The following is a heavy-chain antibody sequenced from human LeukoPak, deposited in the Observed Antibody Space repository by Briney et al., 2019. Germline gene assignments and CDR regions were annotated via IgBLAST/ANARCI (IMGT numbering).Heavy chain of an antibody. J-gene: IGHJ4*02. CDR3: ARAQVSYYDSSGYYYKYFDY. D-gene: IGHD3-22*01. Sequence: SETLSLTCVVYGGSFSGYYWSWIRQPPGKGLEWIGEIHHSGSTSYNPSLKSRVTISVDTSKNQFSLKLSSVTAADTAVYYYARAQVSYYDSSGYYYKYFDYWGQGTLVTVSS. V-gene: IGHV4-34*01. CDR1: GGSFSGYY. CDR2: IHHSGST.